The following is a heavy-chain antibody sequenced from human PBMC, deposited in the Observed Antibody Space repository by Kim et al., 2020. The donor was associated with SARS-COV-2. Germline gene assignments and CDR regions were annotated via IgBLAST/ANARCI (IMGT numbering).Heavy chain of an antibody. CDR1: GDSVSNNRVG. J-gene: IGHJ4*02. Sequence: SQTLSLTCAISGDSVSNNRVGWNWVRRSPSRGLEWLGRTYYRSKWSNDYAISLKSRITINPDTSKNQFSLQLNSVTPEDTAMYYYASYRFDSWGQGTLVTVSS. CDR2: TYYRSKWSN. CDR3: ASYRFDS. V-gene: IGHV6-1*01.